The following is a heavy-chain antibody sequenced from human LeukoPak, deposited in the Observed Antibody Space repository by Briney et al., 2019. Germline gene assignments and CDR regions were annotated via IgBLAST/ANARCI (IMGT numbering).Heavy chain of an antibody. CDR2: INHSGST. D-gene: IGHD3-16*01. J-gene: IGHJ4*02. V-gene: IGHV4-34*01. Sequence: SETLSLTCAVYGGSFSCYYWSWIRQPPGKGLEWIGEINHSGSTNYNPSLKSRVTISVDTSKNQFSLKLSSVTAADTAVYYCARGDRGNYFDYWGRGTLVTVSS. CDR1: GGSFSCYY. CDR3: ARGDRGNYFDY.